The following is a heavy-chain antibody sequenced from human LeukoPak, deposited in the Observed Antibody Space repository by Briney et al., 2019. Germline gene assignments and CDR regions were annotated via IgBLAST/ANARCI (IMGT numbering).Heavy chain of an antibody. D-gene: IGHD3-22*01. CDR2: IYSDDST. Sequence: GGSLRLSCAASGFTVSRNYMNWVRQAPGKGLEWVSVIYSDDSTYYPDSVKGRFTISRDNSKNTLYLQMNSLRAEDTAVYYCAREDRSGYYIDCWGQGTLVTVSS. J-gene: IGHJ4*02. CDR1: GFTVSRNY. V-gene: IGHV3-53*01. CDR3: AREDRSGYYIDC.